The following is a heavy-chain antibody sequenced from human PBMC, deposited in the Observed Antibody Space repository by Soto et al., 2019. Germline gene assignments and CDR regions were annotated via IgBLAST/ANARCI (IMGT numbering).Heavy chain of an antibody. CDR3: ATVYCSGGSCFGFGFDY. J-gene: IGHJ4*02. D-gene: IGHD2-15*01. V-gene: IGHV1-69*12. Sequence: QVQLVQSGAEVKKPGSSVKVSSKASGGTFSSYAISWVRQAPGQGLEWMGGIIPIFGTANYAQKFQGRVTITADESTSTAYMELSSLRSEDTAVYYCATVYCSGGSCFGFGFDYWGQGTLVTVSS. CDR2: IIPIFGTA. CDR1: GGTFSSYA.